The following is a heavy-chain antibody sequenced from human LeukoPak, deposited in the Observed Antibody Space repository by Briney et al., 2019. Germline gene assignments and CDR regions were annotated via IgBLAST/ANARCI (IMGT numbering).Heavy chain of an antibody. J-gene: IGHJ4*02. D-gene: IGHD3-10*01. CDR3: ARSSPYYYGSGYDY. Sequence: ASVKVSCKASGYTFTSYAMHWVRQAPGQRLEWMGWINAGNGNTKYSQKFQGRVTITRDTSASTACMELSSLRSEDTAVYYCARSSPYYYGSGYDYWGQGTLVTVSS. V-gene: IGHV1-3*01. CDR1: GYTFTSYA. CDR2: INAGNGNT.